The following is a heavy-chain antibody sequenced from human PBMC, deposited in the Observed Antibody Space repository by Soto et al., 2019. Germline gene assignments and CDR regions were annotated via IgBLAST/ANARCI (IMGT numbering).Heavy chain of an antibody. CDR1: GYTFTRYD. V-gene: IGHV1-8*01. D-gene: IGHD4-17*01. Sequence: ASVKVSCKASGYTFTRYDINWVRQATGQGLEWMGWMNPNSGNTGYAQKFQGRVTMTRNTSISTAYMELSSLRSEDTAVYYCARGGAVTTHFDYWGQGALVTVSS. J-gene: IGHJ4*02. CDR2: MNPNSGNT. CDR3: ARGGAVTTHFDY.